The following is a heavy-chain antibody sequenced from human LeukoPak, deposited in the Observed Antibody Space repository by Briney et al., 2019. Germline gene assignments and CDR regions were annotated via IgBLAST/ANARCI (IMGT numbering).Heavy chain of an antibody. CDR3: ARGGYNYGYAFDI. CDR1: GFTFSNYW. Sequence: GGSLRLSCAASGFTFSNYWMTWVRQAPGKGLEWVANMNTDGGEKFYVDSVKGRFTISRDNAKNSLYLQMNSLRAEDTAVYYCARGGYNYGYAFDIWGQGTMVTASS. D-gene: IGHD5-24*01. CDR2: MNTDGGEK. V-gene: IGHV3-7*02. J-gene: IGHJ3*02.